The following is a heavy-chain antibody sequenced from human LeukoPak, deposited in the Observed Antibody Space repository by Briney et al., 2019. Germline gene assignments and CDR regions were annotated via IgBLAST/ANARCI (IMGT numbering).Heavy chain of an antibody. Sequence: PSETLSLTCIVSGGSISNYYWSWLRQPPGEGLEWIGYVSYSGSTDYNPSLKSRVTISVDTSKNQFSLKLSSVTAADTAVYYCARHVWLQPFDYWGQGTLVTVSS. J-gene: IGHJ4*02. CDR3: ARHVWLQPFDY. V-gene: IGHV4-59*08. CDR2: VSYSGST. CDR1: GGSISNYY. D-gene: IGHD3-9*01.